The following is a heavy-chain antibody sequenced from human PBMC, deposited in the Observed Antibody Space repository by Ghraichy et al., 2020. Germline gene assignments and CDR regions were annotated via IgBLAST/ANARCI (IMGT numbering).Heavy chain of an antibody. CDR3: ARDHYTSTWRDYYGMDV. CDR2: TYFRSKWFH. J-gene: IGHJ6*02. CDR1: GDSVSSNSAA. D-gene: IGHD3-3*01. V-gene: IGHV6-1*01. Sequence: SQTLSLTCAISGDSVSSNSAAWNWIRQSPSRGLEWLGRTYFRSKWFHEYAVAVKSRISVDPDTFKNQFSLRLNSVTPEDTAVYYCARDHYTSTWRDYYGMDVWGQGTTVTVSS.